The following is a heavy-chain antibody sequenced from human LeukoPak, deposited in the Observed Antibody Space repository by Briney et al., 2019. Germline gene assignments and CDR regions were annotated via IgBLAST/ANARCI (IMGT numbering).Heavy chain of an antibody. Sequence: PGGSLRLSCAASGFTFNNHWMHWVRHAPGKGLVWISRINTDGRTTDYADSVKGRFTISRDNAKNTLYLQMNSLRAEDTAVYYCGRDVNWNQIDYWGQGSLVTVSS. CDR3: GRDVNWNQIDY. V-gene: IGHV3-74*01. J-gene: IGHJ4*02. D-gene: IGHD1-20*01. CDR1: GFTFNNHW. CDR2: INTDGRTT.